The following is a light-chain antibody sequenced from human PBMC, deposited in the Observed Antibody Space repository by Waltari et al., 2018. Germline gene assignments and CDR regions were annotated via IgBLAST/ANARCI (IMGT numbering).Light chain of an antibody. Sequence: DIVMTQSPDSLAVSLGERATINCKSSQSVLYSSNNKNYLSWYQKKPGQPPKLLIYWASTRESGVPDRFSASGSGTDFTLTISSLQAEDVAVYYCQQHYSAPLTFGPGTKVGIK. V-gene: IGKV4-1*01. CDR2: WAS. CDR1: QSVLYSSNNKNY. CDR3: QQHYSAPLT. J-gene: IGKJ3*01.